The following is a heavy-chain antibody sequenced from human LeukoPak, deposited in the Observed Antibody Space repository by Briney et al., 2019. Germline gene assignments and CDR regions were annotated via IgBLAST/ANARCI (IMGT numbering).Heavy chain of an antibody. CDR1: GYTFTSYG. V-gene: IGHV1-18*01. CDR3: ARDSSHYYDSSGEFDY. Sequence: ASVKVSCKASGYTFTSYGISWVRQAPGRGLEWMGWISAYNGNTNYAQKLQGRVTMTTDTSTSTAYMELRSLRSDDTAVYYCARDSSHYYDSSGEFDYWGQGTLVTVSS. CDR2: ISAYNGNT. J-gene: IGHJ4*02. D-gene: IGHD3-22*01.